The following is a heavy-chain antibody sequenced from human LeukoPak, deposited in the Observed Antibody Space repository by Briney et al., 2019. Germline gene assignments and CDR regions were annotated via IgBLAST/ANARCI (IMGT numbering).Heavy chain of an antibody. J-gene: IGHJ3*02. D-gene: IGHD2-2*01. CDR1: GFSVSSNY. V-gene: IGHV3-53*04. CDR2: LYSGGDT. Sequence: GGSLRLSCAASGFSVSSNYMTWVRQAPGKGLEWVSVLYSGGDTYYADSVKGRFTISRHDSKNTLYLQMNRLRVDDTAVYYCARDPFCSSSICSSGVLDIWGQGTMVTVSS. CDR3: ARDPFCSSSICSSGVLDI.